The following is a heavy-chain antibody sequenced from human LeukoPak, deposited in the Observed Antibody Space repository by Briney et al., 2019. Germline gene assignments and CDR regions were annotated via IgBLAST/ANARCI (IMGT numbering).Heavy chain of an antibody. V-gene: IGHV4-38-2*02. CDR3: ARGTLWSGYRLDY. CDR2: INHSGST. J-gene: IGHJ4*02. Sequence: PSETLSLTCTVSGYSISSGYYWGWIRQPPGKGLEWIGEINHSGSTNYNPSLKSRVTISVDTSKNQFSLKLSSVTAADTAVYYCARGTLWSGYRLDYWGQGTLVTVSS. D-gene: IGHD3-3*01. CDR1: GYSISSGYY.